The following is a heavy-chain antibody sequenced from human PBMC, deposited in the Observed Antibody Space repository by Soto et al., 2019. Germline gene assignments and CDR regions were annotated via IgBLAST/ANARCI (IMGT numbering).Heavy chain of an antibody. Sequence: HPGGSLRLSCAASGFTFSSYAMSWVRQAPGKGLEWVSAISGSGGSTYYADSVKGRFTISRDNYKKTLYLQMNSLRAEDTAVYYCALDYYGPGSYPNDAFDIWGQGTMVTVSS. CDR2: ISGSGGST. V-gene: IGHV3-23*01. D-gene: IGHD3-10*01. CDR1: GFTFSSYA. CDR3: ALDYYGPGSYPNDAFDI. J-gene: IGHJ3*02.